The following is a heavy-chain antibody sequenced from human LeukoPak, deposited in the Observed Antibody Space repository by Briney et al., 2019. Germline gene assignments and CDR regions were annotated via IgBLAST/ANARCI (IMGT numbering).Heavy chain of an antibody. D-gene: IGHD3-22*01. J-gene: IGHJ4*02. CDR1: GFTFSSYY. V-gene: IGHV3-21*01. CDR2: ISSSGSYI. CDR3: ARRGDTSGHYYAFDY. Sequence: PGGSLRLSCAASGFTFSSYYMSWVRQAPGKGLEWVSSISSSGSYISYADSVKGRLTMSRDNAKNSLHLQMNSLRAEDTAVYYCARRGDTSGHYYAFDYWGQGTLVTVSS.